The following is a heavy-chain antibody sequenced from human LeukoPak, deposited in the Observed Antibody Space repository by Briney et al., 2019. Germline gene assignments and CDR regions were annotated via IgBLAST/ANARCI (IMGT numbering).Heavy chain of an antibody. J-gene: IGHJ4*02. V-gene: IGHV3-23*01. CDR3: AKRGVVIRVILVGFYKEAYYFDS. Sequence: GGSLRPSCAVSGITLSNYGMSWVRKAPGKGLEWVAGMRGSGGGTNYADSVKGRFTVSRDNSKNTLYLQMKSLRAEDTAVYFCAKRGVVIRVILVGFYKEAYYFDSWGQGALVTVSS. CDR1: GITLSNYG. CDR2: MRGSGGGT. D-gene: IGHD3-22*01.